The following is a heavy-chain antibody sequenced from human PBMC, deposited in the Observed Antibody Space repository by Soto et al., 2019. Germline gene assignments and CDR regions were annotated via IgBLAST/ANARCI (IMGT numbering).Heavy chain of an antibody. V-gene: IGHV1-69*12. D-gene: IGHD3-16*01. CDR1: GGTFSSYA. CDR3: AKDVGDAFAV. CDR2: IIPIFGAA. Sequence: QVQLVQSGAEVKKPGSSVRVSCKASGGTFSSYAISWVRQAPGQGLEWMGGIIPIFGAAIYAQNFRGRVTITADESTNTAYMELSSLRSDDTAMYYCAKDVGDAFAVWGSGKMVTVSS. J-gene: IGHJ3*01.